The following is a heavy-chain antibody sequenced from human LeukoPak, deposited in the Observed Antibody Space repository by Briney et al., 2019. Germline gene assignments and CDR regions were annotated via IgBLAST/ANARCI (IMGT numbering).Heavy chain of an antibody. D-gene: IGHD3-22*01. CDR2: IIPFLGVA. CDR3: ARGYDNSGYQDY. CDR1: GGTFSTYS. Sequence: EASVKVSCKASGGTFSTYSFTRVRQAPGQGLEWMGRIIPFLGVAKYAQHFQGRVTFTADKSTSTAYMEISSLRSEDTALYFCARGYDNSGYQDYWGQGTLVTVSS. V-gene: IGHV1-69*02. J-gene: IGHJ4*02.